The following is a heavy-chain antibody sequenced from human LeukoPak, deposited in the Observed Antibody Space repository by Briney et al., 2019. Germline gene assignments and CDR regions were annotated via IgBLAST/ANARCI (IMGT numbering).Heavy chain of an antibody. CDR2: IYYSGST. Sequence: SETLSPTCTVSGGSISSGGYYWSWIRQHPGKGLEWIGYIYYSGSTYYNPSLKSRVTISVDTSKNQFSLKLSSVTAADTAVYYCARVEMATIRYWGQGTLVTVSS. D-gene: IGHD5-24*01. CDR3: ARVEMATIRY. V-gene: IGHV4-31*03. CDR1: GGSISSGGYY. J-gene: IGHJ4*02.